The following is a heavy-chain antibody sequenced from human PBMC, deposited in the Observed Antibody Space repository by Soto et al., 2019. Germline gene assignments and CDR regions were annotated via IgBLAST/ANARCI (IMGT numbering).Heavy chain of an antibody. V-gene: IGHV1-8*01. J-gene: IGHJ5*02. CDR3: ARMETFGSLNWFDP. D-gene: IGHD3-16*01. CDR1: GYSFTNND. CDR2: MNPGSGDT. Sequence: ASVKVSCKSSGYSFTNNDVSWVRQATGQGLEWMGWMNPGSGDTGYAQKFQGRVTMTRDISIATAYMELSSLRSDDTAIYYCARMETFGSLNWFDPWGQGTLVTV.